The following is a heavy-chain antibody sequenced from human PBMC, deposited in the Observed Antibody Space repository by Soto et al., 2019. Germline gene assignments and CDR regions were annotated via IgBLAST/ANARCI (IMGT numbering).Heavy chain of an antibody. D-gene: IGHD1-1*01. CDR2: MNPSTGNS. V-gene: IGHV1-8*01. CDR1: GYTFTSYD. J-gene: IGHJ4*02. CDR3: ARRAETNGWNGFGADKYYFDF. Sequence: HVQLVQSGAEVRKPGASVKVSCEASGYTFTSYDIYWVRQATGQGLEWMGWMNPSTGNSGYAQKFQGRVTMTSDTSISTAHMELSSLRSEDTAVYYCARRAETNGWNGFGADKYYFDFWGQGTLVPVSS.